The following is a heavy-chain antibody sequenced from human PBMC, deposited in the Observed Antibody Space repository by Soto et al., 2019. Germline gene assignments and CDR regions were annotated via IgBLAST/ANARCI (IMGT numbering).Heavy chain of an antibody. CDR3: ARSRIAVAGYEGLYYFDY. J-gene: IGHJ4*02. CDR2: ISYDGSNK. Sequence: PGGSLRLSCAASGFTFSSYAMHWVRQAPGKGLEWVAVISYDGSNKYYADSVRGRFTISRDNSKNTLYLQMNSLRAEDTALYYCARSRIAVAGYEGLYYFDYWGQGTLVTVSS. V-gene: IGHV3-30-3*01. CDR1: GFTFSSYA. D-gene: IGHD6-19*01.